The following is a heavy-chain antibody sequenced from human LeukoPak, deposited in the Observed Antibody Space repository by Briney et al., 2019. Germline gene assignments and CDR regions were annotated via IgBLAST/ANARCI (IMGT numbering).Heavy chain of an antibody. J-gene: IGHJ5*02. CDR2: IYHSGST. D-gene: IGHD3-22*01. CDR1: GDSISSGYY. Sequence: PSETLSLTCTVSGDSISSGYYWGWIRQPPGKGLEWIGSIYHSGSTYYNPSVVSRVTISVDTSKNQFSLKLSSVTATDTAVYYCARDRRHDTDGYYYNWFDPWGQGTLVTVSS. CDR3: ARDRRHDTDGYYYNWFDP. V-gene: IGHV4-38-2*02.